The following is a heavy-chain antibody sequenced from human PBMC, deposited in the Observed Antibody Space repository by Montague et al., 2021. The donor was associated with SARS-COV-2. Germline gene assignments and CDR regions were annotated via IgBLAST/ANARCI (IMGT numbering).Heavy chain of an antibody. J-gene: IGHJ4*02. V-gene: IGHV3-9*01. D-gene: IGHD3-22*01. CDR3: AKLAAYYYDSSVQDY. CDR2: ISWNSGSI. Sequence: SLRLSCAASGFTFDDYAMHWVRQAPGKGLEWVSGISWNSGSIGYADSVKGRFTISRDNAKNSLYLQVNSLRAEDTALYYCAKLAAYYYDSSVQDYWGQGTLVTVSS. CDR1: GFTFDDYA.